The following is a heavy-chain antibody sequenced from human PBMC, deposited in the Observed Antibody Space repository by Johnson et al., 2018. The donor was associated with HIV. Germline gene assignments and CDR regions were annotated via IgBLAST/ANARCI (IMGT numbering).Heavy chain of an antibody. CDR1: GFTFNNYV. V-gene: IGHV3-23*04. CDR2: ISGSDFGP. CDR3: ANLYSSSSYAFDI. Sequence: VQLVESGGDVVKPGGSLRLSCAASGFTFNNYVMTWVRQAPGKGLEWVSGISGSDFGPYYADSVRGRFTISRDNSKNTLYLQMNSLRAEDTAVYYCANLYSSSSYAFDIWGQGTMVTVS. D-gene: IGHD6-6*01. J-gene: IGHJ3*02.